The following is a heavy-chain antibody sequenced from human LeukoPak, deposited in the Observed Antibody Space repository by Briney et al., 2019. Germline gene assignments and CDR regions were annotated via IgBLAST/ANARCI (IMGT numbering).Heavy chain of an antibody. CDR1: GFTFRDYY. D-gene: IGHD2-21*01. J-gene: IGHJ3*02. V-gene: IGHV3-11*01. Sequence: GGSLRLSCADSGFTFRDYYMSWIRQAPGKGLEWVSYISSSGSTIYYADSVKGRFTISRDNAKNSLYLQMNSLRAEDTAVYYCARVARDGVFDIWGQGTMVTVSS. CDR2: ISSSGSTI. CDR3: ARVARDGVFDI.